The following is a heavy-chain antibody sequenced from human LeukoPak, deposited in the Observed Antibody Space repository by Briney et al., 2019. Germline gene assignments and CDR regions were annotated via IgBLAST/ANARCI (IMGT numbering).Heavy chain of an antibody. CDR3: ARAVLWYGEPGKNFDY. J-gene: IGHJ4*02. CDR1: GGSISSGSYY. Sequence: PSETLSLTCTVSGGSISSGSYYWSWIRRPAGKGLEWIGRIYTSGSTNYNPSLKSRVTISVDTSKNQFSLKLSSVTAADTAVYYCARAVLWYGEPGKNFDYWGQGILVTVSS. CDR2: IYTSGST. V-gene: IGHV4-61*02. D-gene: IGHD3-10*01.